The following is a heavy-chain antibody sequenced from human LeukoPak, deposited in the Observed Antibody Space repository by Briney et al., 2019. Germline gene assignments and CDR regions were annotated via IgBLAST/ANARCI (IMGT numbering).Heavy chain of an antibody. D-gene: IGHD6-19*01. V-gene: IGHV3-23*01. CDR3: AKAGRSGWYPGWPFDI. J-gene: IGHJ3*02. CDR2: IRDSGAST. Sequence: GGSLRLSCAASGFTFLTYAMSWVRQAPGKGLQWVSVIRDSGASTFYADSVKGRFTISRDNSKNTLYLQMNSLRAEDTAVYYCAKAGRSGWYPGWPFDIWGQGTMVTVSS. CDR1: GFTFLTYA.